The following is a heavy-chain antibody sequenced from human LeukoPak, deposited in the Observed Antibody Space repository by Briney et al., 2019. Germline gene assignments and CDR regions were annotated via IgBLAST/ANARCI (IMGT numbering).Heavy chain of an antibody. V-gene: IGHV3-72*01. CDR1: GFTFSNYA. D-gene: IGHD3-10*01. J-gene: IGHJ5*02. CDR2: TRDKANSYTT. CDR3: ASLYGSGKRWVDP. Sequence: GGSLRLSCGASGFTFSNYAMSWVRQAPGKGLEWVGRTRDKANSYTTEYAASVKGRFTISRDDSKNSLYLQMNSLKTEDTAVYYCASLYGSGKRWVDPWGQGTLVTVSS.